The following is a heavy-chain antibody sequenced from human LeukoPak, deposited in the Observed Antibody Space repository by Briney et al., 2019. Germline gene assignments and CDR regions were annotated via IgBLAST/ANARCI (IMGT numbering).Heavy chain of an antibody. D-gene: IGHD6-6*01. CDR2: ISGSGGST. CDR3: AKVGQLVYDY. J-gene: IGHJ4*02. Sequence: AGGSLRLSCAASGFTFSSYAMSWVRRAPGKGLEWVSAISGSGGSTCYADSVKGRFTIPRDNSKNTLYLQMNSLRAEDTAVYYCAKVGQLVYDYWGQGTLVTVSS. CDR1: GFTFSSYA. V-gene: IGHV3-23*01.